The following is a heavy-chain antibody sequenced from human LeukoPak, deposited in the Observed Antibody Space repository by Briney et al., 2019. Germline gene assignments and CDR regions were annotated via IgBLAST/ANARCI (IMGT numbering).Heavy chain of an antibody. Sequence: PGGSLRLSCAASGFTFSSYAMHWVRQAPGKGLEWVAVISYDGSNKYYADSVKGRFTISRDNSKNTLYLQMNSLRAEDTAVYYCARDSPSYCSSTSCYRGNWFDPWGQGTLVTVSS. CDR2: ISYDGSNK. V-gene: IGHV3-30-3*01. CDR3: ARDSPSYCSSTSCYRGNWFDP. CDR1: GFTFSSYA. J-gene: IGHJ5*02. D-gene: IGHD2-2*02.